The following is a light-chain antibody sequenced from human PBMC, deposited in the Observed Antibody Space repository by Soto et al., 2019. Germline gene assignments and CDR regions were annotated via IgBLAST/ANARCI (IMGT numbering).Light chain of an antibody. J-gene: IGLJ1*01. CDR1: SSDVGAYTS. Sequence: QSVLTQPASVSGSPGQSITISCTGSSSDVGAYTSVSWYQQHPGKAPKLMIYEVSNRPSGVSRRFSGSKSGNTASLTISGLQAEDEAHYYCSSYTSDNRDYGFGTGTQGTVL. CDR2: EVS. V-gene: IGLV2-14*01. CDR3: SSYTSDNRDYG.